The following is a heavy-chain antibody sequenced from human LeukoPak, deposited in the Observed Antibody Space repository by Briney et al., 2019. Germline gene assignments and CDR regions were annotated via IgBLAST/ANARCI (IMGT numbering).Heavy chain of an antibody. CDR3: ARGGTAVARGEY. Sequence: GGSLRLSCAASGFTFSSYSMNWVRPAPGKGLEWVSYISNSGSTTYYADSVKGRFTISRDNAKNSLYLQMNSLRVEDTAVYYRARGGTAVARGEYWGQGTLVTVSS. V-gene: IGHV3-48*01. D-gene: IGHD6-19*01. CDR2: ISNSGSTT. J-gene: IGHJ4*02. CDR1: GFTFSSYS.